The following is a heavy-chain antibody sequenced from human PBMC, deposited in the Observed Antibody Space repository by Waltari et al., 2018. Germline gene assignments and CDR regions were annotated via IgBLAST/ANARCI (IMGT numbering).Heavy chain of an antibody. CDR3: AHRATYYYDSSGYYLNWFDP. V-gene: IGHV2-5*01. J-gene: IGHJ5*02. CDR2: IYWNDDK. D-gene: IGHD3-22*01. Sequence: QPPGKALEWLALIYWNDDKRYSPSLKSRLTITKDTSKNQVVLIMTNMDPVDTATYYCAHRATYYYDSSGYYLNWFDPWGQGTLVTVSS.